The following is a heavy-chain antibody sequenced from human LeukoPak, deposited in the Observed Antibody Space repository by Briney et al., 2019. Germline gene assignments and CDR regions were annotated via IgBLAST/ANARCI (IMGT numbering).Heavy chain of an antibody. J-gene: IGHJ6*02. CDR1: GFTFSSYS. V-gene: IGHV3-21*01. Sequence: PGGSLRLSCAASGFTFSSYSMTWVRQAPGKGLEWVSSISSSSSYIYYADSVKGRFTISRDNAKNSLYLQMNSLRAEDTAVYYCASPVRYYYGMDVWGQGTTVTVSS. CDR2: ISSSSSYI. CDR3: ASPVRYYYGMDV.